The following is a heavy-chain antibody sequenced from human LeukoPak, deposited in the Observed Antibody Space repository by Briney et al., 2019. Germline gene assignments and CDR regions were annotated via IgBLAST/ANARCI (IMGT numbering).Heavy chain of an antibody. D-gene: IGHD6-13*01. Sequence: GGSLRLSCTTSGFTFWRYAMYWVRQAPGKGLEWVAVISHDGSNEDYADSVKGRFTISRENSKNTVHLQMNSLRAEDTAVYYCAKIAAAGTMYYNMDVWGIGTTVTVSS. CDR2: ISHDGSNE. V-gene: IGHV3-30*01. CDR1: GFTFWRYA. CDR3: AKIAAAGTMYYNMDV. J-gene: IGHJ6*03.